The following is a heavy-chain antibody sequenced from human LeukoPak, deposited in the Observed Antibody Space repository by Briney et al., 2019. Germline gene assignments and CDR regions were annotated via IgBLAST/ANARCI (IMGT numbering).Heavy chain of an antibody. CDR1: GGSFSGYY. D-gene: IGHD3-10*01. Sequence: SETLSLTCAVYGGSFSGYYWSWIRQPPGKGLEWIGEINHSGSTNYNPSLKSRVTISVDTSKNQFSLKLSSVTAADTAVYYCARGVFLRFGASKSPYYFDYWGQGTLVTVSS. V-gene: IGHV4-34*01. J-gene: IGHJ4*02. CDR3: ARGVFLRFGASKSPYYFDY. CDR2: INHSGST.